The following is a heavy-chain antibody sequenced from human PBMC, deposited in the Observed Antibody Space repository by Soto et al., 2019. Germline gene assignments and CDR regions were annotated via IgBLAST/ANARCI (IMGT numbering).Heavy chain of an antibody. V-gene: IGHV5-10-1*01. Sequence: GESLKISCTGSGYSFTSYWISWVRQMPGKGLDWMGRIDPSDSYTNYSPSFQGHVTISADKSISTAYLQWSSLKASDTAMYYCTSFPLAAASAYGMDVWGQGTTVTVS. CDR2: IDPSDSYT. CDR1: GYSFTSYW. J-gene: IGHJ6*02. CDR3: TSFPLAAASAYGMDV. D-gene: IGHD2-15*01.